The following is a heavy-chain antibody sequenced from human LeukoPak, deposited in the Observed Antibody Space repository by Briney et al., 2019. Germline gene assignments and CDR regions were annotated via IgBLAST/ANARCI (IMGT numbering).Heavy chain of an antibody. CDR1: GGSISSYY. V-gene: IGHV4-59*08. J-gene: IGHJ4*02. D-gene: IGHD3-22*01. Sequence: SETLSLTCTVSGGSISSYYWSWIRQPPGKGLEWIGYIYYSGSTNYNPSLKSRVTISVDTSKNQFSLKLSSVTAADTAVYYCARGRDYYDSSGYYSWGQGTLVTVSS. CDR3: ARGRDYYDSSGYYS. CDR2: IYYSGST.